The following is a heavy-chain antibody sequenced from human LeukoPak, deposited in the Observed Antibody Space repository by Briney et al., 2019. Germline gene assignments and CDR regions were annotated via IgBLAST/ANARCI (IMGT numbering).Heavy chain of an antibody. CDR1: GGSITSNY. CDR2: FYYSGIT. V-gene: IGHV4-59*01. J-gene: IGHJ4*02. D-gene: IGHD2-2*01. CDR3: ARNAGTH. Sequence: SETLSLTCTVSGGSITSNYWSWMRQPPGKGLEWIGFFYYSGITKYNPSLKSRVTISVDTSKNQFSLKLTSVTAADTAVYYCARNAGTHWGQGTLVTVSS.